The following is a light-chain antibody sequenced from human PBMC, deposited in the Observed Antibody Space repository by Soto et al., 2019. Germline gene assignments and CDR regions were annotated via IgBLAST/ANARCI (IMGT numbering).Light chain of an antibody. V-gene: IGLV2-14*01. CDR2: DVS. CDR1: SSDVGGYNY. CDR3: SSYTSSNTYV. Sequence: QSVLTRPASVSGSPGQSITISCTRTSSDVGGYNYVSWYQQHPGKAPKLMIYDVSNRPSGVSNRFSGSKSGNTASLTISGLQAEDEADYYCSSYTSSNTYVFGTGTKVTVL. J-gene: IGLJ1*01.